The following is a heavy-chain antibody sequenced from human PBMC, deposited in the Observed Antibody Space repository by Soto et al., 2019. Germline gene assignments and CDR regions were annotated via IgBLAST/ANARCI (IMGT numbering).Heavy chain of an antibody. CDR2: IHHSGST. J-gene: IGHJ4*02. Sequence: SETLSLTCTVSGGSISSGENLWSWIRQSPGKGLEWIGYIHHSGSTYYNPSLKSRLTISVDTSKNQISLKLNSVAAADTAVYYCARDTGTYPYYFDYWGQGTLVTVSS. CDR3: ARDTGTYPYYFDY. D-gene: IGHD1-26*01. V-gene: IGHV4-30-4*01. CDR1: GGSISSGENL.